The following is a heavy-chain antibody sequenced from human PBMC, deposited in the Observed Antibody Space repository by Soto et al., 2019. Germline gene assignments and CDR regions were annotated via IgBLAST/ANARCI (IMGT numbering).Heavy chain of an antibody. J-gene: IGHJ4*02. CDR3: AKTSSLVDY. Sequence: PGRTRRLSGAAGGITLSNYAMSWDREDTGKGLEWDTRISTSGGGTCYADYVKGRFTISRDNSKNTLYLQMNSLKAEDTAVYSCAKTSSLVDYWGLGT. CDR2: ISTSGGGT. D-gene: IGHD6-13*01. V-gene: IGHV3-23*01. CDR1: GITLSNYA.